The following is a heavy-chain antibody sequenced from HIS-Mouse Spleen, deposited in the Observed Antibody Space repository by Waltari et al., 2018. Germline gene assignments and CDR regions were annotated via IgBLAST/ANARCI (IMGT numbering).Heavy chain of an antibody. CDR2: ISYDGSNK. CDR1: GFTFSSYG. J-gene: IGHJ4*02. D-gene: IGHD6-19*01. Sequence: QVQLVESGGGVVQPGRSLRPSCSASGFTFSSYGMHWVRQAPGKGLEWVAVISYDGSNKYYADSVKGRFTISRDNSKNTLYLQMNSLRAEDTAVYYCAKASSGWLDYWGQGTLVTVSS. CDR3: AKASSGWLDY. V-gene: IGHV3-30*18.